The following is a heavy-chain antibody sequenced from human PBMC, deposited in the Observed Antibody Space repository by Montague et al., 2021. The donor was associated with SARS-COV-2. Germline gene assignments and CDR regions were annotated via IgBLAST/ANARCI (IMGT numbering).Heavy chain of an antibody. CDR2: IYYSGST. CDR1: GGSISSYY. J-gene: IGHJ2*01. V-gene: IGHV4-59*13. D-gene: IGHD3-10*01. CDR3: ARASITMVRGVTCWYFDL. Sequence: SETLSLTCTVSGGSISSYYWSWIRQPPGKGLEWIGYIYYSGSTNYNPSLKSRVTISVDTSKNQFSLKLSSVTAADTAVYYCARASITMVRGVTCWYFDLWAVAPWSLSPQ.